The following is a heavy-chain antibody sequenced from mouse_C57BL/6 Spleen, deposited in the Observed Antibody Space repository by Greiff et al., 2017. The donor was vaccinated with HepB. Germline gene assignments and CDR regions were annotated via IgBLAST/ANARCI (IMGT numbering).Heavy chain of an antibody. CDR1: GYTFTDYE. CDR2: IDPETGGT. Sequence: VKVGESGAELVRPGASVTLSCKASGYTFTDYEMNWVKQTPGHGLEWIGAIDPETGGTAYNQKFKGKAILTADKSSSTAYMELRSLTSEDSAVYYCTRVYLITAVVVPFDYWGQGTTLTVSS. CDR3: TRVYLITAVVVPFDY. V-gene: IGHV1-15*01. D-gene: IGHD1-1*01. J-gene: IGHJ2*01.